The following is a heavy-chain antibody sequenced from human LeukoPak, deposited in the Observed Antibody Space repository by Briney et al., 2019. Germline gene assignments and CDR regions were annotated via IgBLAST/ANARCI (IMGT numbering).Heavy chain of an antibody. D-gene: IGHD4-23*01. CDR2: IYSSGNT. V-gene: IGHV4-4*07. CDR1: GGSISDFY. J-gene: IGHJ4*02. Sequence: SETLSLTCSVSGGSISDFYWSWIQQPAGKGLEWIGRIYSSGNTNYNPSLKSRVTMSLDASKNQFSLKVSSVTAADTAVYYCARNSGDYWGQGTLVTVSS. CDR3: ARNSGDY.